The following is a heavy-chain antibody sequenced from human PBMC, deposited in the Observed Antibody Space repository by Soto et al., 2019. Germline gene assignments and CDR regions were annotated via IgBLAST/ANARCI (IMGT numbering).Heavy chain of an antibody. J-gene: IGHJ5*02. Sequence: SETLSLTCTVSGGSISSYYWSWIRQPPGKGLEWIGYIYYSGSTNYNPSLKSRVTISVDTSKNQFSLKLSSATAADTAVYYCARAPSDYYDSSGGNWFDPWGQGTLVTVSS. D-gene: IGHD3-22*01. V-gene: IGHV4-59*01. CDR1: GGSISSYY. CDR3: ARAPSDYYDSSGGNWFDP. CDR2: IYYSGST.